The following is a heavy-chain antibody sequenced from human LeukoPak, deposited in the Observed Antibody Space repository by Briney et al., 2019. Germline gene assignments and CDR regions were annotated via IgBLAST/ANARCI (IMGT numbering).Heavy chain of an antibody. Sequence: SETLSLTCTVSGGSISSSSYYWGWIRQPPGKGLEWIGSIYYSGSTYYNPSLKSRVTISVDTSKNQFSLKLSSVTAADTAVYYCARDPRSGLVLTFGYWGQGTLVTVSS. CDR2: IYYSGST. CDR1: GGSISSSSYY. J-gene: IGHJ4*02. V-gene: IGHV4-39*07. CDR3: ARDPRSGLVLTFGY. D-gene: IGHD6-6*01.